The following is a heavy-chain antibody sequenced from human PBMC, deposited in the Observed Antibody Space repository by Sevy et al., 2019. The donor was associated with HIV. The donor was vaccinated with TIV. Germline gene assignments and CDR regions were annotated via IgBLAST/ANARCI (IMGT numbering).Heavy chain of an antibody. CDR3: AKDAGSPGDYFDY. D-gene: IGHD3-10*01. CDR1: GFTFSSYG. Sequence: GGSLRLSCAASGFTFSSYGMHWVRQAPGKGLEWVAVISYDGSNKYYADSVKGRFTTSRDNSKNTLYLQMNSLRAEDTAVYYCAKDAGSPGDYFDYWGQGTLVTVSS. V-gene: IGHV3-30*18. CDR2: ISYDGSNK. J-gene: IGHJ4*02.